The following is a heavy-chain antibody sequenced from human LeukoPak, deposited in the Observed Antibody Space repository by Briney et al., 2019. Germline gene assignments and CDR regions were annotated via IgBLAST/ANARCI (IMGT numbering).Heavy chain of an antibody. CDR1: GGSISGSRSY. J-gene: IGHJ4*02. V-gene: IGHV4-39*01. D-gene: IGHD4-23*01. CDR2: VFHSGTT. Sequence: SETLSLTCTVSGGSISGSRSYWGWIRQPPGKGLEWIGSVFHSGTTYYNPSLKSRLTISVDASKNQFSLKLSSVTAADTAVYYCARRDYSGDNPVLDYWGQGTLVTVSS. CDR3: ARRDYSGDNPVLDY.